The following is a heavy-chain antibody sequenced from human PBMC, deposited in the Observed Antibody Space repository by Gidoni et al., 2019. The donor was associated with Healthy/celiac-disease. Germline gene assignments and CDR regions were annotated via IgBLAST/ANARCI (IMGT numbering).Heavy chain of an antibody. CDR3: AGARYYYDSSGYYYIREDY. CDR2: INPSGRT. J-gene: IGHJ4*02. V-gene: IGHV4-34*01. CDR1: GGSFSGYY. Sequence: QVQLQKWGAGLMKPSETLSLTRAVYGGSFSGYYWSWIRQPPGKGLECFGEINPSGRTNYNPSLNSRVTISVDTSKNQFSLKLSSVTAADTAVYYCAGARYYYDSSGYYYIREDYWGQGTLVTVSS. D-gene: IGHD3-22*01.